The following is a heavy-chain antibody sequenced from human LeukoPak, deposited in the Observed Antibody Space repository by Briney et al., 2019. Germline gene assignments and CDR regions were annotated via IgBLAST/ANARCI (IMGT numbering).Heavy chain of an antibody. Sequence: GASVKVSCKASGYTFTSYGIRWVREAPGQGLEWMEWISAYNGNTNYAQKLQGRVTMTADTSTSTAYMELRSLRSDDTAVYYCARGGPYDFWSGYTNFDYWGQGTLVTVSS. CDR1: GYTFTSYG. D-gene: IGHD3-3*01. CDR3: ARGGPYDFWSGYTNFDY. V-gene: IGHV1-18*01. CDR2: ISAYNGNT. J-gene: IGHJ4*02.